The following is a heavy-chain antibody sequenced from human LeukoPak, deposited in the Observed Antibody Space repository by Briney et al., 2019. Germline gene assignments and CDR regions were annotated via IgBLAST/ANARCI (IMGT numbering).Heavy chain of an antibody. J-gene: IGHJ3*02. D-gene: IGHD3-3*01. Sequence: PGESLKISCKGSGYSFTSYWIGWVRQMPGKGLEWMGIIYPSDSDTKYSPSFEGQVTISVDRAISTAYLQWSSLKGSDTAMYYCARRTGRSGYGIWGQGTMVTVSS. CDR3: ARRTGRSGYGI. V-gene: IGHV5-51*01. CDR2: IYPSDSDT. CDR1: GYSFTSYW.